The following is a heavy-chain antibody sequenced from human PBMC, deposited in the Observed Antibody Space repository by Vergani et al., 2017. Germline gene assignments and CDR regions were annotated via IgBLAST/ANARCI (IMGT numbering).Heavy chain of an antibody. V-gene: IGHV3-7*04. CDR3: ATDCGGDCYSYYFDY. CDR1: GFTFSSYW. CDR2: IKQDGSEK. Sequence: EVQLVESGGGLVQPGGSLRLSCAASGFTFSSYWMSWVRQAPGKGLEWVANIKQDGSEKYYVDSVKGRFTISRDNAKNALYLQMNSLRAEDMAVYYCATDCGGDCYSYYFDYWGQGTLVTVSS. J-gene: IGHJ4*02. D-gene: IGHD2-21*02.